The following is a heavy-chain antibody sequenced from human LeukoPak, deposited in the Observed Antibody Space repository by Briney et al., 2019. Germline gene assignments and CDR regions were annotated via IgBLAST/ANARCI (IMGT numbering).Heavy chain of an antibody. CDR2: ISSSGTTI. CDR1: GITFSTYG. CDR3: AKGGIAATATDY. J-gene: IGHJ4*02. Sequence: GGSLRLSCGVSGITFSTYGMNWVWVRQAPGKGLEWIATISSSGTTISYADSVKGRFTISRDNAKNSLYLQMDSLRAEDTGQYYCAKGGIAATATDYWGQGTLVTVSS. V-gene: IGHV3-48*03. D-gene: IGHD6-13*01.